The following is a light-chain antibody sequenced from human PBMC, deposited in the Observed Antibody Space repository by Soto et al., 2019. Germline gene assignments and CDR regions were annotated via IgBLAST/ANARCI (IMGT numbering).Light chain of an antibody. J-gene: IGKJ4*01. CDR1: QGISNW. CDR3: HQANSFPLT. V-gene: IGKV1-12*01. Sequence: DIQMTQSPSSVSASVGDRVSITCRASQGISNWLAWYQQKPGRAPKLLVYTGSSFQSGVPSRFSGTGSGTDFTLTISSLQPEDVATYYCHQANSFPLTFGGGTKVEIK. CDR2: TGS.